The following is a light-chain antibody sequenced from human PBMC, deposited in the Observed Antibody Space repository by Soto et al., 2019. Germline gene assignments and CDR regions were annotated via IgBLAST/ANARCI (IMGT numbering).Light chain of an antibody. J-gene: IGLJ1*01. CDR2: EVS. CDR1: TRDVGGYNY. Sequence: QSALTQPAPFPGPPGQSFTTSCTETTRDVGGYNYVSWYQQHPGKAPNLMISEVSNRPSGVSNRFSGSKSGNTASLTISGLQAEDEADYYCSSYTSSSTHVFGTGTKVTVL. V-gene: IGLV2-14*01. CDR3: SSYTSSSTHV.